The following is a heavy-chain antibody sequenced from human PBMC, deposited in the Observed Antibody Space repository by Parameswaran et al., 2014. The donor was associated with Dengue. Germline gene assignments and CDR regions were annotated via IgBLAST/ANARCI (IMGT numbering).Heavy chain of an antibody. D-gene: IGHD5-18*01. CDR2: ISSSGNTI. V-gene: IGHV3-11*01. J-gene: IGHJ3*02. Sequence: KGLEWVSYISSSGNTIYYADSVKGRFTISRDNAKNSLYLQMNSLRVEDTAVYYCARDSIVDEYIYGYWRDAFDIWGQGTMVTVSS. CDR3: ARDSIVDEYIYGYWRDAFDI.